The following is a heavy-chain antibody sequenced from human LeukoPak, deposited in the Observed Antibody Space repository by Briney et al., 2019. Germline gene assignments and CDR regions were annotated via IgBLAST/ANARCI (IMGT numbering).Heavy chain of an antibody. J-gene: IGHJ4*02. D-gene: IGHD3-9*01. CDR1: GFTVSSNY. CDR2: IYSGGST. V-gene: IGHV3-53*01. Sequence: GGSLRLSCAASGFTVSSNYMSWVRQAPGKGLEWVPVIYSGGSTYYADSVKGRFTISRDNSKNTLYLQMNSLRAEDTAVYYCAKMGSPYDILTGYYSDYWGQGTLVTVSS. CDR3: AKMGSPYDILTGYYSDY.